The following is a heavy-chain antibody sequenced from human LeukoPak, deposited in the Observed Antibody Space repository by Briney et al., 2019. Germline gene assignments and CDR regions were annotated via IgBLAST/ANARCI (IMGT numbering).Heavy chain of an antibody. CDR3: ANHCSGGSSYPY. CDR2: IWYDGSNK. V-gene: IGHV3-33*06. CDR1: GLTFSNYG. Sequence: PGRSLRLSCAASGLTFSNYGMHWVRQAPGKWLEWVAVIWYDGSNKYYADSVKGRFTISRDNSKNTLYLEMNSLRADDTAVYYCANHCSGGSSYPYWCQGTLVTVS. J-gene: IGHJ4*02. D-gene: IGHD2-15*01.